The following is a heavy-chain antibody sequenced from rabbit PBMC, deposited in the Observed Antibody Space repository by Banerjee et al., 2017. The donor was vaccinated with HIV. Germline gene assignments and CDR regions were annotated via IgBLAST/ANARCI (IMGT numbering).Heavy chain of an antibody. CDR2: IYNGDGST. V-gene: IGHV1S40*01. CDR1: GIDFSSYYY. Sequence: QSLEESGGDLVKPGASLTLTCTASGIDFSSYYYMCWVRQAPGKGPEWIACIYNGDGSTYYASWAKGRFTISKTSSATVTLQMTSLTAADTATYFCAREDDDDYYDLWGPGTLVTVS. J-gene: IGHJ6*01. CDR3: AREDDDDYYDL. D-gene: IGHD2-1*01.